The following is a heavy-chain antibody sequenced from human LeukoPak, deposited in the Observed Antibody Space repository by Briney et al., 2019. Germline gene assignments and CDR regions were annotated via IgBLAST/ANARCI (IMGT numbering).Heavy chain of an antibody. V-gene: IGHV3-21*01. J-gene: IGHJ3*02. CDR2: ISTSSSYI. CDR1: GFTVSSNY. D-gene: IGHD3-16*01. Sequence: PGGSLRLSCAASGFTVSSNYMSWVRQAPGKGLEWVSSISTSSSYIYSADSVKGRFTISRDNAKNSLYLQMNSLRAEDTAVYYCVRDTFSPDAFDIWGQGTMVTVSS. CDR3: VRDTFSPDAFDI.